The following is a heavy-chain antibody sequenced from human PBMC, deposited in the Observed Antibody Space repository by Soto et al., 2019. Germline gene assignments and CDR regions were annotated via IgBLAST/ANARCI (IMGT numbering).Heavy chain of an antibody. CDR3: ARSILTGYYGLSY. CDR1: GFTVSSSF. CDR2: YYSGGST. D-gene: IGHD3-9*01. Sequence: GGSLRLSCAASGFTVSSSFISWVRQAPGKGLEWVSIYYSGGSTYYADSVKGRFSISGDNFENTLYLQMNSLRAEDTAVYYCARSILTGYYGLSYWGQGTLVTV. J-gene: IGHJ4*02. V-gene: IGHV3-53*01.